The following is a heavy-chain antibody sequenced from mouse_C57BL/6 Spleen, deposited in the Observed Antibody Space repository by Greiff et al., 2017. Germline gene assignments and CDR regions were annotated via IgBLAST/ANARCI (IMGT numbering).Heavy chain of an antibody. V-gene: IGHV5-16*01. J-gene: IGHJ3*01. Sequence: EVQLVESEGGLVQPGSSMKLSCTASGFTFSDYYMAWVRQVPEKGLEWVANINHDGSSTYYLDSLKSRFIISRDNATNILYLQMSSLKSEDTATYYCAREGAYDYDAWFAYWGQGTLVTVSA. D-gene: IGHD2-4*01. CDR1: GFTFSDYY. CDR2: INHDGSST. CDR3: AREGAYDYDAWFAY.